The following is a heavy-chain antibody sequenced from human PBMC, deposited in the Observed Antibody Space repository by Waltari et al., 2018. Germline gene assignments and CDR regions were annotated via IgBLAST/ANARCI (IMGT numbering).Heavy chain of an antibody. Sequence: EVQLVESGGDLVQPGRSLRLSCAASGFTFDDFAMQWVRQAPGKGLEWVSGISWNSGVIGYADSVKGRFTISRDSAKKSLYLQVNSLREEDTAMYYCAKAGPGGYGEYWGQGTLVTVSS. D-gene: IGHD5-18*01. V-gene: IGHV3-9*01. CDR1: GFTFDDFA. J-gene: IGHJ4*02. CDR3: AKAGPGGYGEY. CDR2: ISWNSGVI.